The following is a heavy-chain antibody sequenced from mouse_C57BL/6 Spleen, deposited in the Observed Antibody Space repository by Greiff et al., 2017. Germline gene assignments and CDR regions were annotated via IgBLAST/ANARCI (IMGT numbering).Heavy chain of an antibody. D-gene: IGHD2-3*01. CDR3: ARCRGYDGSYYYAMDY. Sequence: QVQLKESGPELVKPGASVKISCKASGYAFSSSWMNWVKQRPGKGLEWIGRIYPGDGDTNYNGKFKGKATLTADKSSSTAYMQLSSLTSEDSAVYFCARCRGYDGSYYYAMDYWGQGTSVTVSS. J-gene: IGHJ4*01. CDR2: IYPGDGDT. V-gene: IGHV1-82*01. CDR1: GYAFSSSW.